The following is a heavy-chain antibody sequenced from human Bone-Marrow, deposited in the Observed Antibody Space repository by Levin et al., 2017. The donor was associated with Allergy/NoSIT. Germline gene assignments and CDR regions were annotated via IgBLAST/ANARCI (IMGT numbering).Heavy chain of an antibody. CDR3: AKDILSAYQRGYFDH. D-gene: IGHD5-12*01. CDR1: GFTFEDYA. V-gene: IGHV3-9*01. Sequence: SLKISCAASGFTFEDYAMHWIRQAPGKGLEWVSGITWNSVNIGYADSVKGRFTISRDNAKNSVYLQMDSLRLEDTAFYFCAKDILSAYQRGYFDHWGQGILVTVSS. J-gene: IGHJ4*01. CDR2: ITWNSVNI.